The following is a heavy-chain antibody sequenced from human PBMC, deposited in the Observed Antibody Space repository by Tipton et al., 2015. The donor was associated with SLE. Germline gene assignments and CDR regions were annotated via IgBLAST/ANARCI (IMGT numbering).Heavy chain of an antibody. CDR3: ARGSTLKDYHYYALDV. V-gene: IGHV4-39*01. Sequence: TLSLTCTVSGGSISSGTYYWGWIRQPPGKGLEWIGYIYYSGSTYYNPSLKSRVTISVDTSKNQFSLKLSSVTAADTAMYYCARGSTLKDYHYYALDVWGQGTTVTVSS. D-gene: IGHD1-1*01. J-gene: IGHJ6*02. CDR2: IYYSGST. CDR1: GGSISSGTYY.